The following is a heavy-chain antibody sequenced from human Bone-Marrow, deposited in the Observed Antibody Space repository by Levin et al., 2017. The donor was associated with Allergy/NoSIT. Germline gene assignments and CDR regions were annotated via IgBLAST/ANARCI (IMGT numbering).Heavy chain of an antibody. J-gene: IGHJ4*02. D-gene: IGHD6-19*01. Sequence: PGGSLRLSCAASGFTFNTYGMSWVRQAPGKGLEWVSTVSGSGGYTYSADSVKGRFTISRDNSKNTLYLQMNSQRAEDTAVYYCAKNAVPPIIALDYWGQGTLVTVSS. V-gene: IGHV3-23*01. CDR2: VSGSGGYT. CDR3: AKNAVPPIIALDY. CDR1: GFTFNTYG.